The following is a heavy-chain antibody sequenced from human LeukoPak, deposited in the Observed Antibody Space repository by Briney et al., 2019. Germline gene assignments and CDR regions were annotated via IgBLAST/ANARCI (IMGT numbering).Heavy chain of an antibody. V-gene: IGHV3-30*18. Sequence: GGSMRLSWAASGFTFSSYGMHWVRQAPGKGLEWVAVISYDGSNKYYADSVKGRFTISRDNSKNTLYLQMNSLRAEDTAVYYCANHVDTAMVPPFDYWGQGTLVTVSS. CDR3: ANHVDTAMVPPFDY. CDR1: GFTFSSYG. D-gene: IGHD5-18*01. CDR2: ISYDGSNK. J-gene: IGHJ4*02.